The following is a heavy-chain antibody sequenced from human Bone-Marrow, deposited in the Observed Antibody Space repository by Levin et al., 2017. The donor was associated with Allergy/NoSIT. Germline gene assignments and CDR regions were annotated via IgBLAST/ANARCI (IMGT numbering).Heavy chain of an antibody. V-gene: IGHV4-34*01. J-gene: IGHJ3*02. CDR3: ARGLRGGYGYCSGGSCFRGGAFDI. CDR2: INHSGST. Sequence: PSETLSLTCAVYGGSFSGYYWSWIRQPPGKGLEWIGEINHSGSTNYNPSLKSRVTISVDTSKNQFSLKLSSVTAADTAVYYCARGLRGGYGYCSGGSCFRGGAFDIWGQGTMVTVSS. CDR1: GGSFSGYY. D-gene: IGHD2-15*01.